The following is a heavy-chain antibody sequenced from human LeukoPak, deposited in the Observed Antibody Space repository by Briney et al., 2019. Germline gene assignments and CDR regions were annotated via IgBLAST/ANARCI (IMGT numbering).Heavy chain of an antibody. CDR3: ARDQATVYGTLDY. Sequence: GGSLRLSCTASGFTFSNYSMNWVRQAPGKGLEWISYISSSSDTMYYADSLKGRFTISRDNAKRSVFLQMNSLRAEDTAVYYCARDQATVYGTLDYWGQGALVTVSS. D-gene: IGHD2-8*01. V-gene: IGHV3-48*04. CDR2: ISSSSDTM. J-gene: IGHJ4*02. CDR1: GFTFSNYS.